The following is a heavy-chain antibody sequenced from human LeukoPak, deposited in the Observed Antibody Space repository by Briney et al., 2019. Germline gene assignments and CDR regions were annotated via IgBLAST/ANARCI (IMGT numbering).Heavy chain of an antibody. CDR1: GGSMSSYS. CDR3: ARHTTPYESSGYSFDD. Sequence: SETLSLTCTVSGGSMSSYSWSWIRQPPGKGLEWIGYIYYSGSTNYNPSLKSRVTISVDMSKNQFSLKLSSVTAADTAVYYCARHTTPYESSGYSFDDWGQGTLVTVSS. D-gene: IGHD3-22*01. V-gene: IGHV4-59*08. CDR2: IYYSGST. J-gene: IGHJ4*02.